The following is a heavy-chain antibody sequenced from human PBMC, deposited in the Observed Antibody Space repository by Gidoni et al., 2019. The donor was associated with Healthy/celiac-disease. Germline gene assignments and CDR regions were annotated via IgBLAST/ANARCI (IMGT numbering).Heavy chain of an antibody. V-gene: IGHV3-9*01. J-gene: IGHJ4*02. D-gene: IGHD3-10*01. CDR1: GFTFDDYA. Sequence: EVQLVESGGGLVQPGRSLRLSCAASGFTFDDYAMHWVRQAPGKGLEWVSGISWNSGSIGYADSVKGRVTISRDNAKNSLYLQMNSLRAEDTALYYCAKDSTGAFDYWGQGTLVTVSS. CDR3: AKDSTGAFDY. CDR2: ISWNSGSI.